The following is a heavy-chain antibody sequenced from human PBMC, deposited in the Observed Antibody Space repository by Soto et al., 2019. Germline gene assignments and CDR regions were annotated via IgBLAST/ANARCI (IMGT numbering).Heavy chain of an antibody. CDR3: ARLATDYDILTGYLGY. V-gene: IGHV4-59*08. J-gene: IGHJ4*02. D-gene: IGHD3-9*01. CDR1: GGSISSYY. CDR2: IYYSGST. Sequence: QVQLQESGPGLVKPSETLSLTCTVSGGSISSYYWSWIRQPPGKGLEWIGYIYYSGSTNYNPSLKSRVTISVDTSKNQFSLKLSSVTAADTAVYYCARLATDYDILTGYLGYWGQGTLVTVSS.